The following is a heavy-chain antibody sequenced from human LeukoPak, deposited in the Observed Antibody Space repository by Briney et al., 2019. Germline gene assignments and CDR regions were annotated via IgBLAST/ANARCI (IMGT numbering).Heavy chain of an antibody. CDR1: GFTFDDYA. CDR3: AKGRIAAAGPFDY. D-gene: IGHD6-13*01. J-gene: IGHJ4*02. V-gene: IGHV3-9*01. CDR2: ISWNSGSI. Sequence: GRSLRLSCAASGFTFDDYAMHWVRQAPGEGLEWVSGISWNSGSIGYADSVKGRFTISRDNAKNSLYLQMNSLRAEDTALYYCAKGRIAAAGPFDYWGQGTLVTVSS.